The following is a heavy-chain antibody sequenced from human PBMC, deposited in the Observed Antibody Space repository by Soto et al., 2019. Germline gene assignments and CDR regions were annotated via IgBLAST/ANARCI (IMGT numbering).Heavy chain of an antibody. V-gene: IGHV4-39*01. D-gene: IGHD3-3*01. CDR3: ARIVYYDFWSGYETVPHGGPTHHYYYMDV. J-gene: IGHJ6*03. CDR1: GGSISSSSYY. Sequence: QLQLQESGPGLVKPSETLSLTCTVSGGSISSSSYYWGWIRQPPGKGLEWIGSIYYSGSTYYNPSLKSRVTISVDTSKNQFSLKLSSVTAADTAVYYCARIVYYDFWSGYETVPHGGPTHHYYYMDVWGKGTTVTVSS. CDR2: IYYSGST.